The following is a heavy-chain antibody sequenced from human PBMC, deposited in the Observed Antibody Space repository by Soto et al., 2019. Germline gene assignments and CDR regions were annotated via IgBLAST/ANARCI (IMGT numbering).Heavy chain of an antibody. V-gene: IGHV1-2*02. J-gene: IGHJ4*02. Sequence: ASVKVSCKASGYTFTGYYMHWVRQAPGQGLEWMGWINPNSGGTNYAQKFQGRVTMTRDTSISTAYMELSRLRSDDTAVYYCVYDFWSGYYFDYWGQGTLVPVSS. CDR2: INPNSGGT. CDR3: VYDFWSGYYFDY. CDR1: GYTFTGYY. D-gene: IGHD3-3*01.